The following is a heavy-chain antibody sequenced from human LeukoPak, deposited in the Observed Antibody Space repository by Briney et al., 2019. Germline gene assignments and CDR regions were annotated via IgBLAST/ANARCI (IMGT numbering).Heavy chain of an antibody. Sequence: ASVEVSCKASGYTFTSYGISWVRQAPGQGLEWMGWISAYNGNTNYAQKLQGRVTITRDTSASTVYMELSSLRSEDTAVYYCARDVVTGTNYYFDYWGQGTLVTVSS. CDR1: GYTFTSYG. J-gene: IGHJ4*02. V-gene: IGHV1-18*01. D-gene: IGHD1/OR15-1a*01. CDR3: ARDVVTGTNYYFDY. CDR2: ISAYNGNT.